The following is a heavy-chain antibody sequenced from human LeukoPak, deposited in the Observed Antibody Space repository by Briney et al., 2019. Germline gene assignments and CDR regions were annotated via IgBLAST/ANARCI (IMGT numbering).Heavy chain of an antibody. CDR1: DYTFTNYG. D-gene: IGHD1-7*01. V-gene: IGHV1-18*01. J-gene: IGHJ4*02. Sequence: GASVKVSCKASDYTFTNYGISWVRQAPGQGLEWMGWISANNGDTLYAQKFQGRATMTTDTSTNTAYMVLRSLRSDDTAVYYCARPHNWNYATDHWGQGTLVTVSS. CDR2: ISANNGDT. CDR3: ARPHNWNYATDH.